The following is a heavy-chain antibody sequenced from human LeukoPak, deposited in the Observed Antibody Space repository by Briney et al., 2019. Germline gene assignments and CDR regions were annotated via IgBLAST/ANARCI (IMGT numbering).Heavy chain of an antibody. V-gene: IGHV4-59*01. Sequence: SETLSLTCTVSGGSIRTYYWSWIRQPPGKGLEWIGYIYYSGSTNYNPSLKSRVTISVDMSRNQFSLKLSSVIAADTAVYYCAREPRSSSDPYYFDFWGQGTLVTVSS. CDR1: GGSIRTYY. CDR2: IYYSGST. D-gene: IGHD6-25*01. CDR3: AREPRSSSDPYYFDF. J-gene: IGHJ4*02.